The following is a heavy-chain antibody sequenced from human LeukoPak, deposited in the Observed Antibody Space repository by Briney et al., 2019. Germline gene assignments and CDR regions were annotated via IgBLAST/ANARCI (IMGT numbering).Heavy chain of an antibody. Sequence: SQTLSLTCAISGDSVSSKSAACSWMRQSPSRGLEWLGRTYYRSKWYNDYAVSVKSRININPDISKNQFSLQLNSVTPEDTAVYYCAREDEVGTTWSWFDPWGQGTPVTVSS. CDR1: GDSVSSKSAA. J-gene: IGHJ5*02. D-gene: IGHD1-26*01. CDR3: AREDEVGTTWSWFDP. V-gene: IGHV6-1*01. CDR2: TYYRSKWYN.